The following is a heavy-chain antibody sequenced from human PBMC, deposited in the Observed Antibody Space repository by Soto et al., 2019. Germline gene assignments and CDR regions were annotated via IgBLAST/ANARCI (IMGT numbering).Heavy chain of an antibody. Sequence: PGGSLRLSCAASGFTFSSYAMSWVRQAPGKGLEWVSAISGSGGSTYYADSVKGRFTISRDNSKNTLYLQMSSLRAEDTAVYYCAKDRAMYYYDSSDPHWGQGTLVTVSS. D-gene: IGHD3-22*01. CDR2: ISGSGGST. CDR3: AKDRAMYYYDSSDPH. J-gene: IGHJ4*02. CDR1: GFTFSSYA. V-gene: IGHV3-23*01.